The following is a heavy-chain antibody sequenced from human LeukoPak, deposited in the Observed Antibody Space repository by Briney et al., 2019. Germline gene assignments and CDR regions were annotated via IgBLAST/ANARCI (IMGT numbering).Heavy chain of an antibody. V-gene: IGHV1-18*01. J-gene: IGHJ4*02. CDR2: ISAYNGNT. CDR3: ARDGDDYYDSSGVVDY. CDR1: GYTFTSYG. Sequence: ASVKVSCKASGYTFTSYGISWVRQAPGQGLEWMGWISAYNGNTNYAQKLQGRVTMTTDTSTSTAYMELRSLRSDDTAVYYYARDGDDYYDSSGVVDYWGQGTLVTVSS. D-gene: IGHD3-22*01.